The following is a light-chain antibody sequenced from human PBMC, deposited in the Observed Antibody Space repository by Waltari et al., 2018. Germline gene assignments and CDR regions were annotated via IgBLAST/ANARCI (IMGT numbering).Light chain of an antibody. V-gene: IGLV2-18*02. Sequence: QSALTQPPSVSGSPGQSVTISCTGPNCDVGYFNRSSCYQTAPGTAPKLLIFEVTNRPSGVPDRFSGSKSGNTASLTISGLQADDETDYYCMSYTTSDTWVFGGGTKVTVL. CDR3: MSYTTSDTWV. CDR1: NCDVGYFNR. J-gene: IGLJ3*02. CDR2: EVT.